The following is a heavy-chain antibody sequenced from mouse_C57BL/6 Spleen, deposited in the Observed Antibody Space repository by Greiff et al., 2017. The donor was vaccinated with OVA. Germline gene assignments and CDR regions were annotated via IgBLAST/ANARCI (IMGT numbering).Heavy chain of an antibody. CDR1: GYTFTSYW. CDR3: ARNGDGYYFAY. D-gene: IGHD2-3*01. CDR2: IYPSDSET. J-gene: IGHJ3*01. V-gene: IGHV1-61*01. Sequence: QVQLQQPGAELVRPGSSVKLSCKASGYTFTSYWMDWVKQRPGQGLEWIGNIYPSDSETHYNQKFKDKATLTVDKSSSTAYMQLSSLTSEDSAVYSCARNGDGYYFAYRRQWTLFPASA.